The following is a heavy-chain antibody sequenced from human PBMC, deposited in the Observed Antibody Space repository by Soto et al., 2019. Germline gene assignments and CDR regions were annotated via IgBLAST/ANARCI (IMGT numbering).Heavy chain of an antibody. CDR1: GFIFNEYG. CDR3: ARWGCSGSNCNLNQRSFDL. V-gene: IGHV3-33*01. J-gene: IGHJ4*02. D-gene: IGHD2-15*01. Sequence: QVQLVESGGGVVQPGRSLRLSCAASGFIFNEYGMHWVRQAPGKGLEWVAVIWYDGSNKYYADSVRGRFTFSRDNSRNTMSLQIYSLRVEDTAIYYCARWGCSGSNCNLNQRSFDLWGQGTLVTVSS. CDR2: IWYDGSNK.